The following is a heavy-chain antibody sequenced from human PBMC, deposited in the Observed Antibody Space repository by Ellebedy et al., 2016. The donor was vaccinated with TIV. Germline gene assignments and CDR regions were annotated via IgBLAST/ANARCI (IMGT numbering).Heavy chain of an antibody. V-gene: IGHV4-59*01. D-gene: IGHD3-10*01. CDR2: IYYSGST. CDR3: ARGYGSGSYLYMDV. CDR1: GGSISTYY. Sequence: SETLSLTXTVSGGSISTYYWTWIRQPPGKGLEWIGYIYYSGSTNYNPSLKSRVTISLDTSKNQFSLRLSSVTAADTAVYYCARGYGSGSYLYMDVWGKGTTVTVSS. J-gene: IGHJ6*03.